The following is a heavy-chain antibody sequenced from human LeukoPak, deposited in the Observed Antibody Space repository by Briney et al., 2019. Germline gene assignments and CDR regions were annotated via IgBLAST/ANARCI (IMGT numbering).Heavy chain of an antibody. CDR3: ARPDNIAAAGAFEY. J-gene: IGHJ4*02. CDR1: GGTFSSYA. D-gene: IGHD6-13*01. V-gene: IGHV1-69*13. CDR2: IIPIFGTA. Sequence: ASVKVSCKASGGTFSSYAISWVRQAPGQGLEWMGGIIPIFGTANYAQKFQGRVTITADESTSTAYMVLSSLRSEDTAVYYCARPDNIAAAGAFEYWGQGTLVTVSS.